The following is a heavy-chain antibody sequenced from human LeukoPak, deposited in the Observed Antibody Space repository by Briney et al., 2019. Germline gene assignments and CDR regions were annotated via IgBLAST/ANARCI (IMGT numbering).Heavy chain of an antibody. V-gene: IGHV3-21*04. CDR1: GFTFSSYS. Sequence: GGSLRLSCAASGFTFSSYSMNWVRQAPGKGLEWVSSISSSSSYIYYADSVKGRFTISRDNSKNTLYLQMNSLRAEDTAVYYCAKDPASSSGVYFDYWGQGTLVTVSS. D-gene: IGHD6-13*01. CDR3: AKDPASSSGVYFDY. J-gene: IGHJ4*02. CDR2: ISSSSSYI.